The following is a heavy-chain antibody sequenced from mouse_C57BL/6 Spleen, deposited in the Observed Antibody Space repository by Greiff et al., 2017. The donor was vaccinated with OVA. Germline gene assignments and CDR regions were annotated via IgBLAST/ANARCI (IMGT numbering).Heavy chain of an antibody. CDR3: AREGDGSSWAWFAY. Sequence: EVKLQESGPGLVKPSQSLSLTCSVTGYSITSGYYWNWIRQFPGNKLEWMGYISYDGSNNYNPSLKNRISITRDTSKNQFFLKLNSVTTEDTATYYCAREGDGSSWAWFAYWGQGTLVTVSA. J-gene: IGHJ3*01. V-gene: IGHV3-6*01. D-gene: IGHD1-1*01. CDR2: ISYDGSN. CDR1: GYSITSGYY.